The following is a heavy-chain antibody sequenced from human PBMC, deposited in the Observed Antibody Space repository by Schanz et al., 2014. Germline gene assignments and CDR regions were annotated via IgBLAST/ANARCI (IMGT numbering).Heavy chain of an antibody. D-gene: IGHD3-9*01. CDR3: ATSGLVSHSFDAFDI. J-gene: IGHJ3*02. Sequence: EVQLVESGGGLVQPGGSLRLSCAASGFTFSNYDMNWVRQAPGKGLEWVSFISSSSSSKHYGDSVKGRFTISRDNAENLLYLQMSSLRDEDTAVYYCATSGLVSHSFDAFDIWGQGTMVTVSS. V-gene: IGHV3-48*02. CDR1: GFTFSNYD. CDR2: ISSSSSSK.